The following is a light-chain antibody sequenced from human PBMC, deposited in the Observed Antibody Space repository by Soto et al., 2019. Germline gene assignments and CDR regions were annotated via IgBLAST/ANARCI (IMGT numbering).Light chain of an antibody. CDR2: GAS. V-gene: IGKV3-20*01. Sequence: ETVLTQSPGTLSLSPGERATLFCRASRSVSSSYLAWYQQKPGQAPRLLIYGASSRATGIPDRFRGSGSGTDFTLTISRLEPEDFAVYYCQHYGSSPPSWTFGQGTKVEIK. J-gene: IGKJ1*01. CDR1: RSVSSSY. CDR3: QHYGSSPPSWT.